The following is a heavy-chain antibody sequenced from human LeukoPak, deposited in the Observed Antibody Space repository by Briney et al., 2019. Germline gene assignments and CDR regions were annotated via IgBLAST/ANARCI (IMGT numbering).Heavy chain of an antibody. CDR3: ARHQSPAAQLWLRGPEYFQH. J-gene: IGHJ1*01. Sequence: SVKVSCKSSGGTFSSYAISWVRQAPGQGLELMGRIIPIFGTANYAQKFQGSVTITTDESTSTAYMELSSLRSEDTAVYYCARHQSPAAQLWLRGPEYFQHWGQGTLVTVSS. CDR2: IIPIFGTA. D-gene: IGHD5-18*01. CDR1: GGTFSSYA. V-gene: IGHV1-69*05.